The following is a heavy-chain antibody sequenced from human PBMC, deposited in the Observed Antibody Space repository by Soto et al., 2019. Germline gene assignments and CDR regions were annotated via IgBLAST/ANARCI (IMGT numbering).Heavy chain of an antibody. J-gene: IGHJ5*02. CDR3: ARVRDSSGCGFDP. V-gene: IGHV1-3*01. D-gene: IGHD6-19*01. Sequence: ASVKVSCKASGYTSTSYAMHWVRQAPGQRLEWMGWINAGNGNTKYSQKFQGRVTITRDTSASTAYMELSSLRSEDTAVYYCARVRDSSGCGFDPWGQGTLVTVSS. CDR2: INAGNGNT. CDR1: GYTSTSYA.